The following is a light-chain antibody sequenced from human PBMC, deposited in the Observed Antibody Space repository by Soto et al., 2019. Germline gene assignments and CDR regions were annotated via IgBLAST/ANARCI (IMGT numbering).Light chain of an antibody. CDR2: DVT. J-gene: IGLJ3*02. Sequence: QSALTQPASVSGSPGQSITISCTGTSSDVGGYNYVSWYQHHPGKAPKLMIYDVTSRPSGVSNRFSGSKSGNTASLTIPGLQAEDEADYFCSSYTSSSTLMVFGGRTKLTVL. CDR3: SSYTSSSTLMV. V-gene: IGLV2-14*01. CDR1: SSDVGGYNY.